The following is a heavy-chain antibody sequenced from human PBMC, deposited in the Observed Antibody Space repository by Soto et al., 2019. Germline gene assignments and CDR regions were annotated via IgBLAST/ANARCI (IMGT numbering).Heavy chain of an antibody. V-gene: IGHV3-73*02. CDR2: IRSKRNNYAT. Sequence: EVQLVESGGGLVQSGGSLKLSCAASGFTFSESAMHWVRQASGKGLEWVGRIRSKRNNYATTYGASMKGRFTISRDDSKNTAFLQLNSLKTEDTAVYYCIRFRGTAGWYFDLWGRGALVTVSS. CDR1: GFTFSESA. CDR3: IRFRGTAGWYFDL. J-gene: IGHJ2*01. D-gene: IGHD6-19*01.